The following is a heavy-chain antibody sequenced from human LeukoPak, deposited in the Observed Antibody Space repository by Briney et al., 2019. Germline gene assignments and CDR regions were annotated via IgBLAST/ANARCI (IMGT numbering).Heavy chain of an antibody. V-gene: IGHV3-48*04. CDR3: ARFAAYDRSGFDY. J-gene: IGHJ4*02. CDR1: EFTFSSHS. CDR2: INSGSSTI. D-gene: IGHD3-22*01. Sequence: GGSLRLSRAASEFTFSSHSMNWVRQAPGKGLEWVSYINSGSSTIYYADSVKGRFTISRDNARNSLYLQMNSLRAEDTAVYYCARFAAYDRSGFDYWGQGTLVTVSS.